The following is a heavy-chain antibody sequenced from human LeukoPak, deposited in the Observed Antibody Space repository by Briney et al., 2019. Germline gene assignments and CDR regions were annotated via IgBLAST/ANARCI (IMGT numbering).Heavy chain of an antibody. D-gene: IGHD3-3*01. J-gene: IGHJ3*02. V-gene: IGHV3-48*04. CDR3: ARAETYYDFWSGYYDAFDAFDI. CDR2: IDTSSTTM. Sequence: GGSLRLSCAASGLTFSKYSMTWVRQAPGKGLEWGSFIDTSSTTMYYTDSVKGRFTISRDNAKNSLYLQMNSLRAEDTAVYYCARAETYYDFWSGYYDAFDAFDIWGQGTMVTVSS. CDR1: GLTFSKYS.